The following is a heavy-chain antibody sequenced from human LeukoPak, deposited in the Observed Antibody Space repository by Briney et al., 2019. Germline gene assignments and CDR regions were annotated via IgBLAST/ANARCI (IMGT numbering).Heavy chain of an antibody. Sequence: GGSLRLSCAASGFTFSSYGMHGVRQAPGKGLEWGAFIWYDGTNTYYADSVKGRFTISRDNSKKTMYLQMNSLRAEDTAVYYCARDFCSGGSCYPDAFDIWGQGTMVTVSS. CDR1: GFTFSSYG. CDR2: IWYDGTNT. J-gene: IGHJ3*02. V-gene: IGHV3-33*01. CDR3: ARDFCSGGSCYPDAFDI. D-gene: IGHD2-15*01.